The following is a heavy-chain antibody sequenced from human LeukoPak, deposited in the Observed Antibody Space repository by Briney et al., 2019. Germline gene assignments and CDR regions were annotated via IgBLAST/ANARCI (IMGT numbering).Heavy chain of an antibody. J-gene: IGHJ4*02. CDR2: ISSSSSYI. D-gene: IGHD3-10*01. V-gene: IGHV3-21*01. CDR1: GFTFSSYS. Sequence: GGSLRLSCAASGFTFSSYSMNWVRQAPGKGLEWVSSISSSSSYIYYADSVKGRFTISRDNAKNSLYLQMNSLRAEDTAVYYCAIDKMVRGVSSSYWGQGALVTVSS. CDR3: AIDKMVRGVSSSY.